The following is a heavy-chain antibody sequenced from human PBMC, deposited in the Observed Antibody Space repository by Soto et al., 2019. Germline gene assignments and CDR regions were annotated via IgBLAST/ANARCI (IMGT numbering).Heavy chain of an antibody. CDR1: GYTFTSYD. Sequence: QVQLVQSGAEVKKPGASVKVSCKASGYTFTSYDIHWVRQATGQGLEWMGWRHPNSGNTGYAQKFQGRVTMTRNTSISTAYMELSSLRSEDTAVYYCASGRRHHCSSASCPFDSMDVWGKGTTVTVSS. V-gene: IGHV1-8*01. CDR2: RHPNSGNT. J-gene: IGHJ6*03. D-gene: IGHD2-2*01. CDR3: ASGRRHHCSSASCPFDSMDV.